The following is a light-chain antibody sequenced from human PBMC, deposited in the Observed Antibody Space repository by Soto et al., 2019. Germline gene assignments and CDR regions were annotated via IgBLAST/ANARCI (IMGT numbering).Light chain of an antibody. CDR3: QHYKSFSWA. Sequence: DIQMTQSPSTLSASVGDRVTITCRASQDVGDSLAWYQQKSGKAPKVLISDASTLDNGVPSRFSGSGSGTEFTLTITSLQPDDFATYYCQHYKSFSWAFGQGTKVDIK. J-gene: IGKJ1*01. CDR2: DAS. CDR1: QDVGDS. V-gene: IGKV1-5*01.